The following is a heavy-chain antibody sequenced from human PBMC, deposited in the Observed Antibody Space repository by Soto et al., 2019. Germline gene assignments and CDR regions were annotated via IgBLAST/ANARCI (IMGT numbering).Heavy chain of an antibody. CDR3: ARESRTCFIAAAGTCWFDP. J-gene: IGHJ5*02. Sequence: GGSLRLSCAASGFTFSSYGMHWVRQAPGKGLEWVAVIWYDGSNKYYADSVKGRFTISRDNSKNTLYLQMNSLRAEDTAVYYCARESRTCFIAAAGTCWFDPWGQGTLVTVSS. CDR1: GFTFSSYG. V-gene: IGHV3-33*01. CDR2: IWYDGSNK. D-gene: IGHD6-13*01.